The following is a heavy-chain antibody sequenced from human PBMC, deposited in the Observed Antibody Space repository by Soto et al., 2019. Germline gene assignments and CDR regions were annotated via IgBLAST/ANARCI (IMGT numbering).Heavy chain of an antibody. V-gene: IGHV4-31*03. CDR3: ARDPFTTGTTDGADAFDI. CDR2: IYYSGST. D-gene: IGHD1-1*01. Sequence: SETLSLTCTVSGGSISSGGYYWSWIRQHPGKGLEWIGYIYYSGSTYYNPSLKSRVTISVDTSKNQFSLKLSSVTAADTAVYYCARDPFTTGTTDGADAFDIWGQGTMVTVSS. J-gene: IGHJ3*02. CDR1: GGSISSGGYY.